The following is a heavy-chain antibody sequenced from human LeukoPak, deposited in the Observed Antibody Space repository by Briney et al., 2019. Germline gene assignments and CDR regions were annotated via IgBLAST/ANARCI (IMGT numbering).Heavy chain of an antibody. J-gene: IGHJ4*02. CDR1: GGYISSSSYY. V-gene: IGHV4-39*01. CDR3: ARSFGYSYGLPFDY. D-gene: IGHD5-18*01. Sequence: SETLSLTCTVSGGYISSSSYYWGSIRQPPGKALEWIGSISYTGSTYYNPSLKSRVSISADTSKNQFSLKLSSVTAADTAIYYCARSFGYSYGLPFDYWGQGNLVTVSS. CDR2: ISYTGST.